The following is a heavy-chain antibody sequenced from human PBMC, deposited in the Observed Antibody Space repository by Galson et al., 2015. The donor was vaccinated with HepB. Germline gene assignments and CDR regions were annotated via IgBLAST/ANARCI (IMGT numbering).Heavy chain of an antibody. CDR3: AKAGTRFGAVTGDWLVYFDY. Sequence: SLRLSCAASGFTFDDYAMHWVRQAPGKGLEWVSGISWNSGGIGYADSVKGRFTISRDNAKNSLYLQMNSLRAEDTALYYCAKAGTRFGAVTGDWLVYFDYWGQGTLVTVSS. D-gene: IGHD7-27*01. V-gene: IGHV3-9*01. CDR2: ISWNSGGI. J-gene: IGHJ4*02. CDR1: GFTFDDYA.